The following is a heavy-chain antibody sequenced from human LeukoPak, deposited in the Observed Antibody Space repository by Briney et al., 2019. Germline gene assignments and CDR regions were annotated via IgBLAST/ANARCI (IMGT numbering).Heavy chain of an antibody. J-gene: IGHJ5*02. V-gene: IGHV3-23*01. Sequence: GGSLRLPCAASGFAFSSYAMSWVRQAPGKGLEWVSAISGSGGSTYYADSVKGRFTISRDNSKNTLYLQMNSLRAEDTAVYYCAKDSGYKDWFDPWGQGTLVTVSS. CDR2: ISGSGGST. CDR3: AKDSGYKDWFDP. CDR1: GFAFSSYA. D-gene: IGHD2-15*01.